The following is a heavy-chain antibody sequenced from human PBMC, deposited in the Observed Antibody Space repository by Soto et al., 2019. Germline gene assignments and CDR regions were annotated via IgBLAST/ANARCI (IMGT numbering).Heavy chain of an antibody. J-gene: IGHJ3*02. Sequence: GGSLRLSCAASGFTVSSNYMSWVRQAPGRGLEWVSVIYSGGSTYYADSVKGRFTISRDNSKNTLYLQMNSLRAEDTAVYYCASGLAPPYSGYDYDAFDIWGQGTMVTVSS. CDR3: ASGLAPPYSGYDYDAFDI. CDR2: IYSGGST. CDR1: GFTVSSNY. D-gene: IGHD5-12*01. V-gene: IGHV3-66*01.